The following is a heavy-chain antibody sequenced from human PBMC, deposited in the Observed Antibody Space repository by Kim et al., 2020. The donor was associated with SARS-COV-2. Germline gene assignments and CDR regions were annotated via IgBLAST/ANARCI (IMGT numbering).Heavy chain of an antibody. CDR2: IYPADSHT. J-gene: IGHJ6*02. CDR1: GYIFTTYW. Sequence: GESLKISCQGSGYIFTTYWIGWVRQTAGRGLEWMGIIYPADSHTIYSPSFQGQVTISVDKSIRTAYLQWNSLKTSDTAMYYCVRRFDFGEYEPDHWGQGTTVTVSS. D-gene: IGHD4-17*01. V-gene: IGHV5-51*01. CDR3: VRRFDFGEYEPDH.